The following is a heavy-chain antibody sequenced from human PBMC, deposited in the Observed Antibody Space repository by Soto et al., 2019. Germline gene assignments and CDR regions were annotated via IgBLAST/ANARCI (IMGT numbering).Heavy chain of an antibody. CDR2: INPSGGST. D-gene: IGHD5-18*01. V-gene: IGHV1-46*01. J-gene: IGHJ5*02. Sequence: ASVKVSCKASGYAFTSYYMHWVRQAPGQGLEWMGIINPSGGSTSYAQKFQGRVTMTRDTSTSTVYVELSSLRSEDTAVYYCARDRGYSYGWNWFDPWGQGTLVTVSS. CDR1: GYAFTSYY. CDR3: ARDRGYSYGWNWFDP.